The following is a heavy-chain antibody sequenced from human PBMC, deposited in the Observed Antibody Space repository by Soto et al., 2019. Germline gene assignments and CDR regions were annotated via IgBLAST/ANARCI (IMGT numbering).Heavy chain of an antibody. D-gene: IGHD2-2*01. Sequence: SETLSLTCTVSGGSISSYYWSWIRQPAGKGLEWIGRIYTSGSTNYNPSLKSRVTMSVDTSKNQFSLKLSSVTAADTAVYYCARGIVVVPAASGGIYNWFDPWGQGTLVTVSS. CDR3: ARGIVVVPAASGGIYNWFDP. J-gene: IGHJ5*02. CDR1: GGSISSYY. CDR2: IYTSGST. V-gene: IGHV4-4*07.